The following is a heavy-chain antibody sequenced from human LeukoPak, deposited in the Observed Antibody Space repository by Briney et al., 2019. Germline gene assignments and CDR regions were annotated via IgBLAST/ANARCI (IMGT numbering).Heavy chain of an antibody. CDR2: IYYTGST. J-gene: IGHJ4*02. V-gene: IGHV4-59*12. D-gene: IGHD4-17*01. CDR3: ARDLPTTVTTWDY. Sequence: KPSETLSLTCTVSGGSISSYYWTWIRQAPGNGLEWIGYIYYTGSTNYNPSLKSRVTISVDTSKNQFSLKLSSVTAADTAVYYCARDLPTTVTTWDYWGQGTLVTVSS. CDR1: GGSISSYY.